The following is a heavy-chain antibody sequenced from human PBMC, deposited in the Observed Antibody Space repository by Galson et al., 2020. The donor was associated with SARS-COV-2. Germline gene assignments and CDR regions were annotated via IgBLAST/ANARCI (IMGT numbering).Heavy chain of an antibody. Sequence: GESLKISCKGSGYSFTNYWIGWVRQMPGKGLEWMGIIYPDDSDTTYSPSFQGHVFISADTSMSTAYLQWSSLEASDTAMYFCARKGRWYSSWYFDIWGRGTLVTVSS. V-gene: IGHV5-51*01. J-gene: IGHJ2*01. D-gene: IGHD1-26*01. CDR2: IYPDDSDT. CDR3: ARKGRWYSSWYFDI. CDR1: GYSFTNYW.